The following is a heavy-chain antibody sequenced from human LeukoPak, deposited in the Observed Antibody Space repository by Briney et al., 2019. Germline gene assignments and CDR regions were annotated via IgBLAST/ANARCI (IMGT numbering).Heavy chain of an antibody. CDR1: GFTFDEYA. J-gene: IGHJ4*02. D-gene: IGHD4-23*01. CDR2: IRWNSCSI. Sequence: GRSLRPACPASGFTFDEYATHWVRHAPGEGLGWVSGIRWNSCSITYADSVKGRFTISRDNAKNSLYLQMNSLRAEDTALYYCAKVESYGGSSYFDYWGQGTLVTVSS. V-gene: IGHV3-9*01. CDR3: AKVESYGGSSYFDY.